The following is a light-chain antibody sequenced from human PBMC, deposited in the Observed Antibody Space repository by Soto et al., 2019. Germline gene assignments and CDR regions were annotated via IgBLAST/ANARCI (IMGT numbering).Light chain of an antibody. Sequence: QSALTQPASVSGSPGQSITISCTGNSSDVGGYNYVSWYQQHPGKAPKLMIYDVSNRPSGVSNRFSGSKSGNTASLTISGLQAEDEADYYCSSYTSSSTQVFGGGTKLTVL. CDR1: SSDVGGYNY. CDR3: SSYTSSSTQV. CDR2: DVS. J-gene: IGLJ3*02. V-gene: IGLV2-14*01.